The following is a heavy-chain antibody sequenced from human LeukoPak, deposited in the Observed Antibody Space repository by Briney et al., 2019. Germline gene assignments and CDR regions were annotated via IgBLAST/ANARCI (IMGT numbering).Heavy chain of an antibody. V-gene: IGHV3-7*03. D-gene: IGHD2-21*02. CDR1: GFTFSSYW. CDR2: IKQDGSEK. J-gene: IGHJ4*02. CDR3: AKPDAYCGGDCYYSPYYFDY. Sequence: GGSLRLSCAASGFTFSSYWMSWVRQAPGKGLEWVANIKQDGSEKYYVDSVKGRFTISRDNAKNSLYLQMNSLRAEDTAVYYCAKPDAYCGGDCYYSPYYFDYWGQGTLVTVSS.